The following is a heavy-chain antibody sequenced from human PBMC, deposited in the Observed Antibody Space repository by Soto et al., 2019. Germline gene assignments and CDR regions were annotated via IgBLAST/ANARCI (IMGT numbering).Heavy chain of an antibody. V-gene: IGHV1-69*13. D-gene: IGHD3-22*01. CDR3: VTPYYYDSSGYWYNWFDP. CDR2: IIPIFGTA. Sequence: SVKVSCKASGGTFSSYAISWVRQAPGQGLEWMGGIIPIFGTANYAQKFQGRVTITADESTSTAYMELSSLRSEDTAVYYCVTPYYYDSSGYWYNWFDPWGQGTLVTVSX. J-gene: IGHJ5*02. CDR1: GGTFSSYA.